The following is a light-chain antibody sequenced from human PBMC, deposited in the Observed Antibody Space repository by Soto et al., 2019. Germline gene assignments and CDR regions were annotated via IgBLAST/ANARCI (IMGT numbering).Light chain of an antibody. Sequence: EIVMTQSPATLSVSPGERTTLSCRASQSVSSNLAWYQQKPGQAPSLLIYGASTRATGIPARFSGSGSGTEFTLTISSLQSEDFAVYYCQQYYTWPLTFGGGTKVEIK. V-gene: IGKV3-15*01. CDR1: QSVSSN. J-gene: IGKJ4*01. CDR3: QQYYTWPLT. CDR2: GAS.